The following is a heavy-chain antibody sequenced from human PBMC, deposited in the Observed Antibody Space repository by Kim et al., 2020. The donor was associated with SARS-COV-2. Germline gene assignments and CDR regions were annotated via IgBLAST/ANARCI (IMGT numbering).Heavy chain of an antibody. CDR3: ARGDNNWNYLGGVAEGFDP. CDR2: IYYSGST. D-gene: IGHD1-7*01. Sequence: SETLSLTCTVSGGSISSYYWSWIRQPPGKGLEWIGYIYYSGSTNYNPSLKSRVTISVDTSKNQFSLKLSSVTAADTAVYYCARGDNNWNYLGGVAEGFDPWGQGTLVTVSS. V-gene: IGHV4-59*01. CDR1: GGSISSYY. J-gene: IGHJ5*02.